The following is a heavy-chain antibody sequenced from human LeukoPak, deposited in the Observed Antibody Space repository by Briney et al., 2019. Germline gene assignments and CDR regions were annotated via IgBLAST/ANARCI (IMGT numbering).Heavy chain of an antibody. D-gene: IGHD3-16*01. CDR2: IYHSGST. CDR3: ASRGGGSGHPYYFDY. CDR1: GGSISSSNW. J-gene: IGHJ4*02. Sequence: SGTLSLTCAVSGGSISSSNWWSWVRQPPGKGLEWIGEIYHSGSTNYNPSLKSRVTISVDKSKNQFSLKLSSVTAADTAVYYCASRGGGSGHPYYFDYWGQGTLVTVSS. V-gene: IGHV4-4*02.